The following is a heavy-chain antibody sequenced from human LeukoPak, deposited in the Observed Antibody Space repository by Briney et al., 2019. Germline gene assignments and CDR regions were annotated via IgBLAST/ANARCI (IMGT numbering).Heavy chain of an antibody. CDR2: MNPNSGNT. Sequence: ASVKVSCKASGYTFTSYDINWVRQATGRGLEWMGWMNPNSGNTGYAQKFQGRVTMTRNTSISTAYMELSSLRSEDTAVYYCARVDCSSTSCYPDYWGQGTLVTVSS. J-gene: IGHJ4*02. CDR1: GYTFTSYD. CDR3: ARVDCSSTSCYPDY. V-gene: IGHV1-8*01. D-gene: IGHD2-2*01.